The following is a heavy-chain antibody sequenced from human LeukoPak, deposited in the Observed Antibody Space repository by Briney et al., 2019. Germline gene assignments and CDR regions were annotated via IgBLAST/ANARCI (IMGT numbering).Heavy chain of an antibody. CDR1: GFTFSSYA. D-gene: IGHD2-21*02. V-gene: IGHV3-30-3*01. J-gene: IGHJ3*02. Sequence: GGSLRLSCAASGFTFSSYAMHWVRQAPGKGLEWVAVISYDGSNKYYADSVKGRFTISRDNSKNTLYLQMNSLRAEDTAVYYCARAYCGGDCYYDAFDIWGQGTMVTVSS. CDR2: ISYDGSNK. CDR3: ARAYCGGDCYYDAFDI.